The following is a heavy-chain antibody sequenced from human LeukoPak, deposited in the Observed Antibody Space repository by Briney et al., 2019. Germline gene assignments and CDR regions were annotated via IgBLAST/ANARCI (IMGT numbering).Heavy chain of an antibody. CDR2: ITSGGNT. J-gene: IGHJ4*02. D-gene: IGHD3-9*01. CDR1: GFTVSSNY. V-gene: IGHV3-53*01. CDR3: ARDGGILTGYYKMVEGAYDY. Sequence: PGGSLRLSCAASGFTVSSNYMNWVRQAPGKGLEWVSVITSGGNTYYADSVKGRFTTSRDNSKNTLYVQMNSLRAEDTAVYYCARDGGILTGYYKMVEGAYDYWGQGTLVTVSS.